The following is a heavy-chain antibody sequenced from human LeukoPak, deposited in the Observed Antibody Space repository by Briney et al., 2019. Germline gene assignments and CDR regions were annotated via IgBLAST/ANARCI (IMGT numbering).Heavy chain of an antibody. J-gene: IGHJ4*02. CDR2: IKEDGSDK. Sequence: GGSLRLSCATSGFPFSSFWMSWVRQAPGKGLEWVANIKEDGSDKYCVDSVKGRFTISRDNAENSLYLQMSSLRVEDTAVYYCARDLGGGYFDYWGQGTLVTVSS. CDR3: ARDLGGGYFDY. CDR1: GFPFSSFW. V-gene: IGHV3-7*01. D-gene: IGHD1-26*01.